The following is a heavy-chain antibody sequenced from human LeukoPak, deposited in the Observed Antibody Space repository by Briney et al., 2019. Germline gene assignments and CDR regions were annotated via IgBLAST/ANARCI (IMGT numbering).Heavy chain of an antibody. J-gene: IGHJ5*02. CDR3: ARGGYCSGGSCYPSDNWFDP. CDR1: GGSISSSSYY. CDR2: IYYSGST. V-gene: IGHV4-39*07. Sequence: SETLSLTCTVSGGSISSSSYYWGWIRQPPGKGLEWIGSIYYSGSTYYNPSLKSRVTISVDTSKNQFSLKLSSVTAADTAVYYCARGGYCSGGSCYPSDNWFDPWGQGTLVTVSS. D-gene: IGHD2-15*01.